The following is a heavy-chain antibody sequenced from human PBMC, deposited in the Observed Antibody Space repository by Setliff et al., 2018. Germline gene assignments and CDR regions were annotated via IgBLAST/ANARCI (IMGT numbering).Heavy chain of an antibody. CDR1: AGSVSSSSYY. V-gene: IGHV4-39*07. CDR2: ILFSGDT. D-gene: IGHD3-10*01. J-gene: IGHJ6*03. Sequence: PSETLSLTCSVSAGSVSSSSYYWGWIRQPPGKGLEWIGRILFSGDTYYNPSLNSRVTISADTSKNQFSLNLSSVTAADTAVYYCARDNRARHYMDVWGKGTTVTVSS. CDR3: ARDNRARHYMDV.